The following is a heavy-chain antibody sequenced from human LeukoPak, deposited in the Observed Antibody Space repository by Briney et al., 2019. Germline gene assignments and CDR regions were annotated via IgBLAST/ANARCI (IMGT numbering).Heavy chain of an antibody. CDR1: GDPISSSSHY. D-gene: IGHD2-21*01. V-gene: IGHV4-39*07. J-gene: IGHJ5*01. CDR2: IFYSGRA. CDR3: ARQIAVVEPTDPNWFDS. Sequence: SETLSLTCSVSGDPISSSSHYWGWIRQPPGKGLEWIGSIFYSGRAYYTPSLKSRVTMSLDTSKNQFSLRLTSVTAADTAVYYCARQIAVVEPTDPNWFDSWGQGTLVTVSS.